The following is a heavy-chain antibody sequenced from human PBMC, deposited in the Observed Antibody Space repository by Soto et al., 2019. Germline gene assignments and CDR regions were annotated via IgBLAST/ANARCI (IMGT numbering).Heavy chain of an antibody. CDR3: ARIRGTDIVLVPAAIDFDY. D-gene: IGHD2-2*01. Sequence: EASVKVSCKASGYTFTSYAMHWVRQAPGQRLEWMGWINAGNGNRKYSQKFQGRVTITRDTSASTAYMELSSLRSEDTAVYYCARIRGTDIVLVPAAIDFDYWGQGTLVTVSS. V-gene: IGHV1-3*01. J-gene: IGHJ4*02. CDR2: INAGNGNR. CDR1: GYTFTSYA.